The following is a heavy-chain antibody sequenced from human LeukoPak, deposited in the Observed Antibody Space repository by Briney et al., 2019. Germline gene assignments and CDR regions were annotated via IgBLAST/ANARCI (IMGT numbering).Heavy chain of an antibody. J-gene: IGHJ4*02. CDR3: ASDAFRGDSSGYIYYFDY. CDR1: GFTFSSYW. CDR2: IKQDGSAE. V-gene: IGHV3-7*01. D-gene: IGHD3-22*01. Sequence: GGSLRLSCAASGFTFSSYWMSWVRQAPGKGLEWVANIKQDGSAEYYVDSVKGRFTISRDNAKNSLYLQMNSLRAEDTAVYYCASDAFRGDSSGYIYYFDYWGQGTLVTVSS.